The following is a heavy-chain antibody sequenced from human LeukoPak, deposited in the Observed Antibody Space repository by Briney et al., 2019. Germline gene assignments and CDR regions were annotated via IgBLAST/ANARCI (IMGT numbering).Heavy chain of an antibody. CDR3: QRTMVRGELDY. V-gene: IGHV3-53*01. J-gene: IGHJ4*02. CDR2: IYSGGST. D-gene: IGHD3-10*01. Sequence: GGSLRLSCAASGFTVSSNYMSWVRQAPGKGLEWVSVIYSGGSTYYADSVKGRFTISRDNSKNTLYLQMNSLRAEDTAAYYCQRTMVRGELDYWGQGTLVTVSS. CDR1: GFTVSSNY.